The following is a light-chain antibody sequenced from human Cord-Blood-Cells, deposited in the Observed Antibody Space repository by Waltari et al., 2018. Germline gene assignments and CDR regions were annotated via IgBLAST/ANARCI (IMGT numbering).Light chain of an antibody. V-gene: IGLV1-44*01. CDR2: SNN. J-gene: IGLJ3*02. CDR3: AAWDDSLNGWV. CDR1: SSNIASNT. Sequence: QSVLTQPPSASGTPRQRVNISCSGSSSNIASNTVNWYQQLPGTAPKLLIYSNNQRPSGVPDRFSGSKSGTSASLAISGLQSEDEADYYCAAWDDSLNGWVFGGGTKLTVL.